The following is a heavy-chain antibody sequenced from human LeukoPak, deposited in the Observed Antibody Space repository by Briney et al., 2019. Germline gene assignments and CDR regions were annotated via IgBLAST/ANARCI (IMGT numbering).Heavy chain of an antibody. V-gene: IGHV1-2*02. CDR2: INPNSGGT. CDR1: GYTFTGYY. D-gene: IGHD6-6*01. J-gene: IGHJ4*02. CDR3: AREGAGLGSSTWSDFDY. Sequence: ASVKVSCKSSGYTFTGYYIHWVRQAPGQGLEWMGWINPNSGGTNYAQKFQGRVIMTRDTSISTAYMELSGLRSDDTAVYYCAREGAGLGSSTWSDFDYWGQGTLVTVSS.